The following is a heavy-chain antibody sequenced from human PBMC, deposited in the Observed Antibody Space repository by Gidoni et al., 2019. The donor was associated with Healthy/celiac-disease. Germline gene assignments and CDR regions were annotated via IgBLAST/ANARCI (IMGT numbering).Heavy chain of an antibody. V-gene: IGHV3-49*04. D-gene: IGHD6-13*01. Sequence: EVQPVASGGGLVQPGRPLRLPCTASGFTCGDYPMSWVRQAPGKGLEWVGFIRSKAYGGTTEYAASVKGRFTISRDDSKSIAYLQMNSLKTEDTAVYYCTRDHYSSSWYGGCDAFDIWGQGTKVTVSS. CDR3: TRDHYSSSWYGGCDAFDI. J-gene: IGHJ3*02. CDR1: GFTCGDYP. CDR2: IRSKAYGGTT.